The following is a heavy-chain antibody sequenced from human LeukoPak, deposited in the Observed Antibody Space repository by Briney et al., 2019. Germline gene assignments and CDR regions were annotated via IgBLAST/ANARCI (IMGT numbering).Heavy chain of an antibody. D-gene: IGHD4-17*01. CDR3: ARASDYGDYVGWFDP. J-gene: IGHJ5*02. CDR1: GGSISSYY. Sequence: SETLSLTCTVSGGSISSYYWSWIRQPAGKGLEWIGRIHTSGSTNYNPSLKSRVTMSVDTSKNQFSLKLTSVTAADTAVYYCARASDYGDYVGWFDPWGQGTLVTVSS. CDR2: IHTSGST. V-gene: IGHV4-4*07.